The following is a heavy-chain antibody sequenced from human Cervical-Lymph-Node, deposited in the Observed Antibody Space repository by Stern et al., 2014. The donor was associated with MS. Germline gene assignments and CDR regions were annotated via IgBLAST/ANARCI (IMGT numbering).Heavy chain of an antibody. Sequence: QVQLQESGPGLVTPSETLSLTCTVSGGSINNYYWSWIRQPPGKGLEWIGYIFYSGSTNYNPSLKSRVTISLDMSRNQFSLKLFSVTAADTAVYYCAREFDFWSGYQKMKAIDPWGQGTLVTVSS. CDR2: IFYSGST. CDR3: AREFDFWSGYQKMKAIDP. CDR1: GGSINNYY. J-gene: IGHJ5*02. V-gene: IGHV4-59*01. D-gene: IGHD3-3*01.